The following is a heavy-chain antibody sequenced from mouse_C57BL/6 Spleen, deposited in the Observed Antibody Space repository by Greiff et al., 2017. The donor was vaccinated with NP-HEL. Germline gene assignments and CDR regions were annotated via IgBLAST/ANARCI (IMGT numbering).Heavy chain of an antibody. CDR1: GFTFSDYG. V-gene: IGHV5-17*01. CDR2: ISSGSSTI. CDR3: ATYDYDGYYAMDY. Sequence: EVQRVESGGGLVKPGGSLKLSCAASGFTFSDYGMHWVRQAPEKGLEWVAYISSGSSTIYYADTVKGRFTISRDNATNTQCLQMTSLSSEDTAMYYCATYDYDGYYAMDYWGQGTSVTVSS. J-gene: IGHJ4*01. D-gene: IGHD2-4*01.